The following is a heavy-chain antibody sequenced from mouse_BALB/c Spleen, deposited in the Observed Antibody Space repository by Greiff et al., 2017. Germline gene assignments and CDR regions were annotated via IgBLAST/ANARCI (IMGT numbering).Heavy chain of an antibody. CDR1: GFTFSSYA. V-gene: IGHV5-6-5*01. CDR2: ISSGGST. Sequence: EVQLVESGGGLVKPGGSLKLSCAASGFTFSSYAMSWVRQTPEKRLEWVASISSGGSTYYPDSVKGRFTISRDNARNILYLQMSSLRSEDTAMYYCARGRRYDGVDYWGQGTTLTVSS. CDR3: ARGRRYDGVDY. J-gene: IGHJ2*01. D-gene: IGHD2-14*01.